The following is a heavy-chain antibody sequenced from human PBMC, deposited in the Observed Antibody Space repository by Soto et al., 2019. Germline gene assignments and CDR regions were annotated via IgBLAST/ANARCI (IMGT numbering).Heavy chain of an antibody. CDR1: GGSISSYY. V-gene: IGHV4-59*01. CDR3: AREPYCGGDCYSYFDY. Sequence: QVQLQESGPGLVKPSETLSLTCTVSGGSISSYYWSWIRQPPGKGLEWIGYIYYSGSTNYNPSPKSRVTISVDTSKNQYSLKLSSVTAADTAVYYCAREPYCGGDCYSYFDYWGQGTLVTVSS. CDR2: IYYSGST. D-gene: IGHD2-21*02. J-gene: IGHJ4*02.